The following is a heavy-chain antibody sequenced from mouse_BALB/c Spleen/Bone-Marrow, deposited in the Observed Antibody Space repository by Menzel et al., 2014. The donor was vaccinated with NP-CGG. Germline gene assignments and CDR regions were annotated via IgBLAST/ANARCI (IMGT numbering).Heavy chain of an antibody. CDR3: ARGNGNYAGYIDD. V-gene: IGHV1-82*01. Sequence: VQLQQSGPELVKPGASVKISCKASGYAFSSSWMNWVKQRPGQGLEWIGRIYPGNGDTNYNGKFKGKATLTADKSTSTAYMQLNSLTSADAAVYFCARGNGNYAGYIDDWGEGTTVTVSS. CDR1: GYAFSSSW. D-gene: IGHD2-1*01. J-gene: IGHJ1*01. CDR2: IYPGNGDT.